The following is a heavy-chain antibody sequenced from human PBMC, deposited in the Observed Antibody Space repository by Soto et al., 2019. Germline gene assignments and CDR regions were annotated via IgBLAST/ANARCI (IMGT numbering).Heavy chain of an antibody. D-gene: IGHD6-13*01. CDR1: GYTFTSYD. V-gene: IGHV1-8*01. J-gene: IGHJ5*02. CDR3: ARDRTEESTSSWGWFDP. Sequence: PSVKVSCKASGYTFTSYDINWLRQATGQGLEWMGWMNPNTGDTGYAQKFQGRLTMTRDASISTAYMELSSLTSDDAAVYYCARDRTEESTSSWGWFDPWGQGTLVTVSS. CDR2: MNPNTGDT.